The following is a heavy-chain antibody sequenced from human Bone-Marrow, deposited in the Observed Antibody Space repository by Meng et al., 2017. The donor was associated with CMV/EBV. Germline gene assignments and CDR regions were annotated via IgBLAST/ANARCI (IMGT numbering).Heavy chain of an antibody. CDR2: VYDTGTT. V-gene: IGHV4-38-2*02. J-gene: IGHJ6*02. CDR3: VRQILVVPDRGYGVDV. D-gene: IGHD2-2*01. CDR1: GHSISTANF. Sequence: SETLSLTCTVSGHSISTANFWGWIRQPPGKGLEWIGVYDTGTTFYNPSLKSRVAISVDTSETQFSLKLSAVTAADTAVYYCVRQILVVPDRGYGVDVWGQGNTVNVAS.